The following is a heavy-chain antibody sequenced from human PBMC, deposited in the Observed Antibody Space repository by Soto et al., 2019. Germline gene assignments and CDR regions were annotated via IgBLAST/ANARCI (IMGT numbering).Heavy chain of an antibody. D-gene: IGHD2-2*01. Sequence: GGSLRLSCAAPGFTFSSYSMNWVRQAPGKGLEWVSYISNSSSTIYYADSVKGRFTISRDNAKNSLYLQMNSLRDEDTTVYYCARDSPGRYCSSTSCPRMDVWGQGTTVTVSS. J-gene: IGHJ6*02. CDR3: ARDSPGRYCSSTSCPRMDV. V-gene: IGHV3-48*02. CDR2: ISNSSSTI. CDR1: GFTFSSYS.